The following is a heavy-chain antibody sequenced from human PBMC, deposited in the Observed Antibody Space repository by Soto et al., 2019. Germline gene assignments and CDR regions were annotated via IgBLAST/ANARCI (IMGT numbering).Heavy chain of an antibody. CDR3: ARAPRYCSSTSCYYLDY. CDR2: IYYSGST. J-gene: IGHJ4*02. CDR1: GGSISSGGYY. D-gene: IGHD2-2*01. Sequence: QVQLQESGPGLVKPSQTLSLTCTVSGGSISSGGYYWCWIRQHPGKGLEWIGYIYYSGSTYYNPSLKSRVTISVDTSKNQFSLKLSSVTAADTAVYYCARAPRYCSSTSCYYLDYWGQGTLVTVSS. V-gene: IGHV4-31*03.